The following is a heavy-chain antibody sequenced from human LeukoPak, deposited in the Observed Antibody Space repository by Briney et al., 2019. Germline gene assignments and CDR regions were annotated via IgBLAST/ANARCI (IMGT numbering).Heavy chain of an antibody. J-gene: IGHJ4*02. CDR1: EFTFSSYN. Sequence: GGSLRLSCAASEFTFSSYNMNWVRQAPGKGLEWVSSISSSSSYIYYADSVKGRFTISRDNAKNSLYLQMNSLRAEDTAVYYCARDPAGIVVVPAAIGFDIWGQGTLVTVSS. V-gene: IGHV3-21*01. CDR2: ISSSSSYI. D-gene: IGHD2-2*02. CDR3: ARDPAGIVVVPAAIGFDI.